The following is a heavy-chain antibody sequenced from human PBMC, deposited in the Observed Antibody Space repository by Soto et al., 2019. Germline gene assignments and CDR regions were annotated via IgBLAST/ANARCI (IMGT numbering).Heavy chain of an antibody. J-gene: IGHJ2*01. Sequence: PSETLSLTCTASGGLISSSNYYWGWLRQAPGKELEWIGSIFYSGSTYHSPSLKSRVTMSVDTSKTAFSLQMTYVTAADTAVYYCARHRLVSRYFDLWGRGTLVTVSS. CDR1: GGLISSSNYY. V-gene: IGHV4-39*01. CDR3: ARHRLVSRYFDL. D-gene: IGHD3-9*01. CDR2: IFYSGST.